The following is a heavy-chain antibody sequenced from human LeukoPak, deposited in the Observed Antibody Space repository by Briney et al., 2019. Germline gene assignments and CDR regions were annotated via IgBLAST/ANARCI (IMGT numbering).Heavy chain of an antibody. J-gene: IGHJ4*02. D-gene: IGHD2-2*01. CDR3: ARDRIVVVPAAIEYSSSGDY. CDR2: IRDDGSTR. V-gene: IGHV3-30*02. Sequence: GGSLRLSCAASGFTFSRYGLHWVRQAPGKGLEWMAFIRDDGSTRYYADSVKGRFTVSRDNAKNSLYLQMNSLRAEDTAVYYCARDRIVVVPAAIEYSSSGDYWGQGTLVTVSS. CDR1: GFTFSRYG.